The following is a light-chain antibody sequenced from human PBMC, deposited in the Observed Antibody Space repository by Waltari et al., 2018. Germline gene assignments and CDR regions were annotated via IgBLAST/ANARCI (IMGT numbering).Light chain of an antibody. Sequence: IQMTQSPSSLSASVGDRVTITCRASQSISSSLNWYQQIPGKAPTLLIYVASNLQSGVPSRFSGSGSGTDFSLTISSLQPEDFATYYCQQSYITTYTFGQGTKHAIK. J-gene: IGKJ2*01. CDR3: QQSYITTYT. CDR1: QSISSS. V-gene: IGKV1-39*01. CDR2: VAS.